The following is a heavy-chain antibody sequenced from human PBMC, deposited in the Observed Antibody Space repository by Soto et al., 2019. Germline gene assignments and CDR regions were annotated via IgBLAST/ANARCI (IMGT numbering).Heavy chain of an antibody. J-gene: IGHJ4*02. CDR3: ATLPRARGYSYGYPDY. Sequence: KPSETLSLTCIVSGGSISEKYWNWIRQPPGKGLEWIGEINHSGSTNYNPSLKSRVTISVDASKNQFSLKLSSVTAADTAVYYCATLPRARGYSYGYPDYWGQGTLVTVSS. D-gene: IGHD5-18*01. V-gene: IGHV4-34*01. CDR1: GGSISEKY. CDR2: INHSGST.